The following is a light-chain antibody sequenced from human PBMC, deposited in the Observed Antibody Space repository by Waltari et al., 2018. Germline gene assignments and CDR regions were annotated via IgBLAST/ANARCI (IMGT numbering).Light chain of an antibody. CDR1: NIGRKS. V-gene: IGLV3-21*02. CDR2: DDS. Sequence: SYVLTQPPSVPVAPGQTARITCGGNNIGRKSVHWYQQKSGQAPVLVAYDDSDRPSGIPERFSGSNSGNTATLTISRVEAGDEADYYCQVLDTSSDVVVFGGGTKLTVL. J-gene: IGLJ2*01. CDR3: QVLDTSSDVVV.